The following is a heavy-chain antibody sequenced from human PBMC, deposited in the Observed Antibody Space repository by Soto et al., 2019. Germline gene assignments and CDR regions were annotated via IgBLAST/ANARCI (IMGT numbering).Heavy chain of an antibody. V-gene: IGHV3-11*05. CDR3: ARDRADPRRFDP. J-gene: IGHJ5*02. D-gene: IGHD6-19*01. Sequence: PGESLRLSCAASGFTFSDYYMSWIRQAPGKGLEWVSYISSSSSYTNYADSVKGRFTISRDNARNSLYLQMNSLRAEDTAVYYCARDRADPRRFDPWGQGTLVTVSS. CDR1: GFTFSDYY. CDR2: ISSSSSYT.